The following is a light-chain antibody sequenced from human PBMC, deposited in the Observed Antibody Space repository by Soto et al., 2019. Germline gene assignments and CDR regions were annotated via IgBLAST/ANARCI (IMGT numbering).Light chain of an antibody. J-gene: IGLJ1*01. V-gene: IGLV2-11*01. CDR2: DVS. Sequence: HSVLTQPRSVSGSPGQSVTISCTGTSSDVGGYNYVSWYQQHPGKAPKLMIYDVSKRPSGVPDRFSGSKSGNTASLTISGLQAEDEADYYCCSYAGSRYVFGTGTKVTVL. CDR1: SSDVGGYNY. CDR3: CSYAGSRYV.